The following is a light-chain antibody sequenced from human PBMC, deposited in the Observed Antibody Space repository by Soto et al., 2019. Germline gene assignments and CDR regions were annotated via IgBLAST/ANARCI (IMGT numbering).Light chain of an antibody. V-gene: IGLV6-57*04. CDR2: EDS. Sequence: LTQPHSVSESPGKTVTISCTRSSGDIAARYVQWYQQRPGSAPTTVIYEDSQRPSGVPDRFSGSIDRSSNSASLIISGLTTEDEADYYCQSYDGRDVVFGGGTQLTVL. CDR1: SGDIAARY. J-gene: IGLJ2*01. CDR3: QSYDGRDVV.